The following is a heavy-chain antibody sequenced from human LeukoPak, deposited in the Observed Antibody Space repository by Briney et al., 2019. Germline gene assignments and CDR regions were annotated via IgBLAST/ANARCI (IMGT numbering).Heavy chain of an antibody. D-gene: IGHD2-21*02. CDR1: GFSFDDYG. Sequence: GGSLRLACAAAGFSFDDYGMSCVRQAPGKGLEWVSCINWDGGSTGYADSVEGRFTIARHNAKNSLYLQMNSVRAEDTALYYCARDGGYCGGDCYWDYWGQGTLVTVSS. CDR2: INWDGGST. CDR3: ARDGGYCGGDCYWDY. V-gene: IGHV3-20*04. J-gene: IGHJ4*02.